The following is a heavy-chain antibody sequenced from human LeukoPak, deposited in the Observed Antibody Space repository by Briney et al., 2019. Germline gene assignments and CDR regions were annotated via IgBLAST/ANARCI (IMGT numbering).Heavy chain of an antibody. CDR1: GFTFDDYA. CDR3: AKDEYYDSSGYFDC. V-gene: IGHV3-9*03. CDR2: ISWNSGSI. D-gene: IGHD3-22*01. J-gene: IGHJ4*02. Sequence: GGSLRFSCAASGFTFDDYAMHWVRQAPGKGLEWVSGISWNSGSIGYADSVKGRFTISRDNAKNSLYLQMNSLRAEDMALYYCAKDEYYDSSGYFDCWGQGTLVTVSS.